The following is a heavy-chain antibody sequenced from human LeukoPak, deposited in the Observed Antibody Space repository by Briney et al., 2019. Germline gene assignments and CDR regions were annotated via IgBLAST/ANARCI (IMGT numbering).Heavy chain of an antibody. CDR1: GGSITTHY. Sequence: SETLSLTCTVSGGSITTHYWNWFRQPAGKGLEWIGRFYSSGSTIYNPSLRSRVTMPVDMSKNEFSLKVSSVTAADTAVYYCARGSYGYVDYWGQGTLVTVSS. D-gene: IGHD3-16*01. J-gene: IGHJ4*02. CDR3: ARGSYGYVDY. V-gene: IGHV4-4*07. CDR2: FYSSGST.